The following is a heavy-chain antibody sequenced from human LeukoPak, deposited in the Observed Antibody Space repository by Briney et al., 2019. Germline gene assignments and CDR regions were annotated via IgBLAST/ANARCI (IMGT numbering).Heavy chain of an antibody. CDR1: GFTFSTSG. CDR3: AKDWRYYDSSGYLGAYYFDY. J-gene: IGHJ4*02. D-gene: IGHD3-22*01. V-gene: IGHV3-30*18. Sequence: GGSLRLSCAASGFTFSTSGMHWVRQGSGKGLEWVAAISNDGRDKNYGDSVRGRFTISRDNSKNTLYLQMNSLRAEDTAVYYCAKDWRYYDSSGYLGAYYFDYWGQGTLVTVSS. CDR2: ISNDGRDK.